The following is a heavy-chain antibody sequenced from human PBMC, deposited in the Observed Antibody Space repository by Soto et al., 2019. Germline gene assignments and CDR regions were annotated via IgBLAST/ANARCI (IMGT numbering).Heavy chain of an antibody. CDR2: IKSKTDGGTT. CDR1: GFTFSNAW. J-gene: IGHJ4*02. V-gene: IGHV3-15*01. Sequence: GGSLRLSCAASGFTFSNAWMSWVRQAPGKGLEWVGRIKSKTDGGTTDYAAPVKGRFTISRDDSKNTLYLQMNSLKTEDTAVYYCTKILPQYSSSFDYWGQGTLVTVSS. CDR3: TKILPQYSSSFDY. D-gene: IGHD6-6*01.